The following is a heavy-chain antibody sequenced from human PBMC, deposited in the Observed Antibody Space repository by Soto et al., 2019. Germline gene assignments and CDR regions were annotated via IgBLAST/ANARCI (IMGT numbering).Heavy chain of an antibody. D-gene: IGHD6-13*01. V-gene: IGHV3-64D*08. J-gene: IGHJ4*02. Sequence: PGGSLRLSCSVSGFTLNDDAMHWVRQAPGKGLEYVSAISLDGYTTYYADSVKGRFTISRDNSKNTLYLQMSSLRSEDTAFYYCVKTRGLHSTSWYDYWGQGTLVTVSS. CDR2: ISLDGYTT. CDR1: GFTLNDDA. CDR3: VKTRGLHSTSWYDY.